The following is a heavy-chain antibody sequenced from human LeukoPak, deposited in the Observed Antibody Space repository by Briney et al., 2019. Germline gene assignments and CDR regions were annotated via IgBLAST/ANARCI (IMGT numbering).Heavy chain of an antibody. CDR1: GGSISSGSYY. Sequence: SETLSLTCTVSGGSISSGSYYWSWIRQPAGKGLEWIGRIYTSGSSNYNPSLKSRATISVGTSKNQFSLKLSSVTAADTAVYYCAREIGVRYCSSTSCYTPYYYYGMDVWGQGTTVTVSS. CDR3: AREIGVRYCSSTSCYTPYYYYGMDV. CDR2: IYTSGSS. V-gene: IGHV4-61*02. D-gene: IGHD2-2*02. J-gene: IGHJ6*02.